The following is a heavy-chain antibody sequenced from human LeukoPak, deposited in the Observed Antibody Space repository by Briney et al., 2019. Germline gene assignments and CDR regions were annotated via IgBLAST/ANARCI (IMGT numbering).Heavy chain of an antibody. Sequence: GGSLRLSCAASGFTFSRYSMNWVRQAPGKGLEWVSSFSTSSSYIYYIDSVKGRFTISRDNAKNSLYLQMNSLRAEDTAVYYCARDSDIVTGSKSHFDYWGQGTLVTVSS. J-gene: IGHJ4*02. CDR3: ARDSDIVTGSKSHFDY. CDR1: GFTFSRYS. CDR2: FSTSSSYI. V-gene: IGHV3-21*01. D-gene: IGHD3-9*01.